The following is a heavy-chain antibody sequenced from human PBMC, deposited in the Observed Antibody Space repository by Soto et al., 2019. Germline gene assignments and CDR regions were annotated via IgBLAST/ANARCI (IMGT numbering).Heavy chain of an antibody. V-gene: IGHV4-39*01. J-gene: IGHJ5*02. Sequence: QLQLQESGPGLVKPSETLSLTCTVSGGSISSSSYYWGWIRQPPGKGLEWIGYIYYSGSTYYNPSLKSRVTLSVDTAKTQFSLKLNSVTAADPAVYYCATSNWFDPWGQGTLVTVSS. CDR1: GGSISSSSYY. CDR3: ATSNWFDP. CDR2: IYYSGST.